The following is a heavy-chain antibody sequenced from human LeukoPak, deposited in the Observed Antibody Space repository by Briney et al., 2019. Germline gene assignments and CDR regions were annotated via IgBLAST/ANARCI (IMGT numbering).Heavy chain of an antibody. CDR1: GYTFTSYD. CDR3: AGIVATIEAFDI. D-gene: IGHD5-12*01. J-gene: IGHJ3*02. V-gene: IGHV1-46*01. Sequence: ASVKVSCKASGYTFTSYDINWVRQAPGQGLEWMGIINPSGGSTSYAQKFQGRVTMTRDTSTSTVYMELSSLRSEDTAVYYCAGIVATIEAFDIWGQGTMVTVSS. CDR2: INPSGGST.